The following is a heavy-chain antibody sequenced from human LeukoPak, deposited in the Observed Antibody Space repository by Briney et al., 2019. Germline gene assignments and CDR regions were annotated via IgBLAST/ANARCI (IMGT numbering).Heavy chain of an antibody. J-gene: IGHJ4*02. CDR3: VRHSGGVYGSSDS. CDR2: IGRSGVDT. CDR1: GFTFSNYA. D-gene: IGHD1-1*01. Sequence: PGGSLRLSCAASGFTFSNYAMSWFRQAPGKGLEWVSTIGRSGVDTYYADSVKGRFTISKDSSKNTLQMNSLRAEDTAVYYCVRHSGGVYGSSDSWGQGTLATVSS. V-gene: IGHV3-23*01.